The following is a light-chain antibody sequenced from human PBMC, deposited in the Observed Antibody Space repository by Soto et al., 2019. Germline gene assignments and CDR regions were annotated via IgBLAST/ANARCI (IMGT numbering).Light chain of an antibody. CDR1: QSVSSNY. CDR3: QQYGSSPWA. J-gene: IGKJ1*01. CDR2: GAS. Sequence: IVLTQSPGTLSLSPGERATLSCRASQSVSSNYLAWYQQKPGQAPRLLIYGASSRATAIPDRFSGSGSGTGFTLTISRLEPEDFAVYYCQQYGSSPWAFGQGTKVEIK. V-gene: IGKV3-20*01.